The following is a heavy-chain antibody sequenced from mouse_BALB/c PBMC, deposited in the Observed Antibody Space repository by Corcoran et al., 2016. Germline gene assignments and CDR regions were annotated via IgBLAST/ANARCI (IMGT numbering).Heavy chain of an antibody. Sequence: EVQLQQSGPELVKPGASMKISCKASGYSFTGYTMNWVKQSHGKNLEWIGLINPYNGGTSYNQKFKGKATLTVNKSSSTAYMELLSLTSEDSAVYYYARMRASDYGGWYFDVWGAGTTVTVSS. V-gene: IGHV1-18*01. CDR1: GYSFTGYT. CDR2: INPYNGGT. CDR3: ARMRASDYGGWYFDV. J-gene: IGHJ1*01. D-gene: IGHD2-4*01.